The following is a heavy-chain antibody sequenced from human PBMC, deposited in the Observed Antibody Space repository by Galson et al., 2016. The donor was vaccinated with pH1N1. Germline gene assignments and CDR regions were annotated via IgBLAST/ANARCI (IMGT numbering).Heavy chain of an antibody. CDR3: ARDLARQHDS. J-gene: IGHJ4*02. CDR1: GYTLTDYY. V-gene: IGHV1-69-2*01. CDR2: IDPADVEI. Sequence: SCKVSGYTLTDYYVHWVQLAPGKGLQWMGVIDPADVEIIYAESFRGRVTINADTSTDIAYMELSSLKSDDTAVYFCARDLARQHDSWGQGTLVTVSS.